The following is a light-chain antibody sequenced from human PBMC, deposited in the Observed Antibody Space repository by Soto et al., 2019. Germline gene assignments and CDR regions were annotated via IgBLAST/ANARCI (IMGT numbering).Light chain of an antibody. V-gene: IGLV2-11*01. CDR2: DVS. CDR3: CSHAGSYVV. CDR1: SSDVGGYNY. Sequence: QSALTQPRSVSGSPGQSVTISCTGTSSDVGGYNYVSWYQQHTGKAPKLMIYDVSKRPSGVPDRFSGSKSGNTASLTISGLQAEDEADYYCCSHAGSYVVFGGGTKLTVL. J-gene: IGLJ2*01.